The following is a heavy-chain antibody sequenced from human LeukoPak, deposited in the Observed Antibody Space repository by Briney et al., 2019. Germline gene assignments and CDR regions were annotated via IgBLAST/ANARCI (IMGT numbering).Heavy chain of an antibody. Sequence: ASVKVSCKASGGTFSSYAISWVRQAPGQGLEWMGGIIPISGTANHAQKFQGRVTITADKPTTTAYMELSSLRSEDTAVYYCARVNYGDYALGFDFWGQGTLVTVSS. D-gene: IGHD4-17*01. CDR1: GGTFSSYA. CDR2: IIPISGTA. CDR3: ARVNYGDYALGFDF. J-gene: IGHJ4*02. V-gene: IGHV1-69*06.